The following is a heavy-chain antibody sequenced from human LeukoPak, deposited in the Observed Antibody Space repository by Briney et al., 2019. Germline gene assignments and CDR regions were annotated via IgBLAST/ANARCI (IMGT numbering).Heavy chain of an antibody. CDR2: IYYSGST. D-gene: IGHD1-26*01. V-gene: IGHV4-39*01. J-gene: IGHJ5*02. CDR3: ARRGNGSYYSGDWFDP. CDR1: GGSISSTSYY. Sequence: SETLSLTCTVSGGSISSTSYYWRCIRHPPGKGLEWIGIIYYSGSTYYNPSLKSRVTISVDTSKNQFSLKLTSVPAADTAVYYCARRGNGSYYSGDWFDPWGQGSLVTVSS.